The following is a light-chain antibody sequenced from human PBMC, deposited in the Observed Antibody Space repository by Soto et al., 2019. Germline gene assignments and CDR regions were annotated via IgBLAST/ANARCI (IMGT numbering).Light chain of an antibody. Sequence: QSVLTQPPSVSGAPGQRVTISCTGSSSTIGAGYDVHWYQQLPGTAPKLLIYGNTNRPSGVPDRFSGSQSGTSASLAITGLQAEDEADYYCQSYDSSLSGVVFGGGTQLTVL. CDR3: QSYDSSLSGVV. J-gene: IGLJ2*01. V-gene: IGLV1-40*01. CDR1: SSTIGAGYD. CDR2: GNT.